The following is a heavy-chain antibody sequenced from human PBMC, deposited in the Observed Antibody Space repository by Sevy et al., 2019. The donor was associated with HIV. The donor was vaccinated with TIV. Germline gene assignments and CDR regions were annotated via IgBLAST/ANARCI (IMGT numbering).Heavy chain of an antibody. D-gene: IGHD2-15*01. V-gene: IGHV3-48*01. J-gene: IGHJ6*02. Sequence: GGSLRLSCVASGFTFSSYNFNWVRQAPGKGLELISFINSGSTIISHADSVKGRFTISSDSVKKSVYLQMNSLRVEDTAVYYCARDGGYSDYGMDLWGQGTTVTVSS. CDR1: GFTFSSYN. CDR3: ARDGGYSDYGMDL. CDR2: INSGSTII.